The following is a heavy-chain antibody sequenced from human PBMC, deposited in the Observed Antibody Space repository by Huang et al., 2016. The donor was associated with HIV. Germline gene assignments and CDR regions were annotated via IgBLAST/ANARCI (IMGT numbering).Heavy chain of an antibody. Sequence: QVQLVQSGAEVKNPGASVRVSCKASGYTCTDSNIHWVRQAPGQGLEWMGWINPKRGGTIYAQRFQGRITMTRDTTISTVHMDLRRIQSDDTAMYFCARDWSFGSSTSPADWGQGTLVTVSS. J-gene: IGHJ4*02. CDR1: GYTCTDSN. V-gene: IGHV1-2*02. D-gene: IGHD6-6*01. CDR2: INPKRGGT. CDR3: ARDWSFGSSTSPAD.